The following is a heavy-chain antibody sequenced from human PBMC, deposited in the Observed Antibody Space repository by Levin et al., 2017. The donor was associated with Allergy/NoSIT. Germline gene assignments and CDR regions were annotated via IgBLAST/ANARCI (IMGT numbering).Heavy chain of an antibody. Sequence: TSETLSLTCTVSGGSVSSGSYYWSWIRQPPGKGLEWIGNIYYSGSTNYNPSLKSRVTISVDTSKNQFSLKLSSVTAADTAVYYWAREGNYGDYVDYWGQGTLVTVSS. CDR2: IYYSGST. CDR3: AREGNYGDYVDY. V-gene: IGHV4-61*01. CDR1: GGSVSSGSYY. D-gene: IGHD4-17*01. J-gene: IGHJ4*02.